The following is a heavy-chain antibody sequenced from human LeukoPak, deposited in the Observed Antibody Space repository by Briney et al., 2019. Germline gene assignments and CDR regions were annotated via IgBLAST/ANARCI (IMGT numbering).Heavy chain of an antibody. CDR2: IWYDGSNK. D-gene: IGHD6-13*01. CDR3: ARDQEDRSSWPRRPYHYGMDV. J-gene: IGHJ6*02. CDR1: GFTFSSYG. V-gene: IGHV3-33*01. Sequence: PGGSLRLSCAASGFTFSSYGMHWVRQAPGKGLEWVAVIWYDGSNKDYADSVKGRFTISRYNSKNTLYLQMNSLRAEATAVYYCARDQEDRSSWPRRPYHYGMDVRGQGTTVTVSS.